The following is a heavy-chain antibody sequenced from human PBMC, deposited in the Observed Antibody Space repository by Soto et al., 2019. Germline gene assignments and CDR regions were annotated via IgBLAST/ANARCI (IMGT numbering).Heavy chain of an antibody. J-gene: IGHJ3*02. CDR2: ISYEGSNT. CDR1: GFTFSDYA. D-gene: IGHD6-19*01. V-gene: IGHV3-30*04. CDR3: ARPINTIAVNDPFDI. Sequence: GGSLRLSCAASGFTFSDYAMHWVRQAPGKGLAWVASISYEGSNTYYADSVKGRFTISRDDSKDTLYLQMSGLRVEDTAVYLCARPINTIAVNDPFDIWGQGTMVTVSS.